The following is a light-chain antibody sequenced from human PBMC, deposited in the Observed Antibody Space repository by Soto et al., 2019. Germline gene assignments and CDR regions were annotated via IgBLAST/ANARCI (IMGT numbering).Light chain of an antibody. V-gene: IGKV3-11*01. CDR3: QQRNNWLGFT. Sequence: EIVLTQSPATLSLSPGERATLSCRTSQSVGSYLAWFQQKPGQAPRLLIYDASNRATDIPARFSGSGSGTDFTLTISSLEPEDFAVYYCQQRNNWLGFTFGPGTKVDIK. CDR2: DAS. CDR1: QSVGSY. J-gene: IGKJ3*01.